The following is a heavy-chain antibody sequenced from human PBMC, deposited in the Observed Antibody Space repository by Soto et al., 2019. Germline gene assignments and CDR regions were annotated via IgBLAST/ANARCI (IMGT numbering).Heavy chain of an antibody. CDR2: VSGSGTSI. CDR3: ASQEVGPPPYYFDQ. Sequence: EVQLVESGGGLVKPGGSLRLSCAFSGLTFSGYTMSWVRQAPGKGLEWVSSVSGSGTSIYYADSVKGRFTISRDNSKNSVYLQMDSLTAEDTAVYYCASQEVGPPPYYFDQWGQGTLVTVSS. D-gene: IGHD1-26*01. J-gene: IGHJ4*02. V-gene: IGHV3-21*01. CDR1: GLTFSGYT.